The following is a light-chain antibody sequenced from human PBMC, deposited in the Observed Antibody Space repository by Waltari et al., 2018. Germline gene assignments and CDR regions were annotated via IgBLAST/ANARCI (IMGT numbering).Light chain of an antibody. V-gene: IGKV3-20*01. Sequence: EIVLTQSPGTLSLSPGERGTLSCRASQSVSRFLAWYQQKPGQAPRLLIYGASTRATGIPDRFSGSGSGTDFNLTISRLEPEDFAVYYCQKYDRLPATFGQGTKVEIK. J-gene: IGKJ1*01. CDR1: QSVSRF. CDR3: QKYDRLPAT. CDR2: GAS.